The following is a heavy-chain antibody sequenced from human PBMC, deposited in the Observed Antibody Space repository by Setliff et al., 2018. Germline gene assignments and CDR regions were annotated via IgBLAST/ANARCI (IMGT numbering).Heavy chain of an antibody. CDR2: IKSDGSHT. CDR1: GFTFRNYY. J-gene: IGHJ4*02. D-gene: IGHD3-10*01. CDR3: ARDPRDGSSSPMADN. Sequence: GGSLRLSCAASGFTFRNYYMHWVRQVPGKGLMWVSYIKSDGSHTAYADSVKGRFTISRDNAKNTLYLQMNSLEAEDTAVYFCARDPRDGSSSPMADNWGQGTLVTVSS. V-gene: IGHV3-74*01.